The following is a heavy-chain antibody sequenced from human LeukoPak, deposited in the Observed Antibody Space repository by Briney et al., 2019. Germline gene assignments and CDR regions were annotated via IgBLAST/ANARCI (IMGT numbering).Heavy chain of an antibody. V-gene: IGHV3-7*01. CDR1: GITLGNYW. Sequence: GGSLRLSCVASGITLGNYWMSWVRQAPGKGLEWVANIKLDGSETYYVDSVKGRFTISRDNAKNSVYLQMNSLRVEDTAVYYCARRHFGADYWGQGTLVTVSS. D-gene: IGHD3-10*01. CDR2: IKLDGSET. J-gene: IGHJ4*02. CDR3: ARRHFGADY.